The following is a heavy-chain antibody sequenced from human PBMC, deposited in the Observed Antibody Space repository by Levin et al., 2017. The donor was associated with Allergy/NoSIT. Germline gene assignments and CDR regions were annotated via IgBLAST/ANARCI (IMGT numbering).Heavy chain of an antibody. V-gene: IGHV3-7*01. Sequence: GGSLRLSCAASGFTFSNYWMSWVRQAPGKGLEWVANIKQDGSEKYYVDSVKGRFTISRDNAKNSLYLQMNSLRAEDTAVYYCGGVPYYYYGMDVWGQGTTVTVSS. CDR2: IKQDGSEK. CDR1: GFTFSNYW. J-gene: IGHJ6*02. CDR3: GGVPYYYYGMDV. D-gene: IGHD1-1*01.